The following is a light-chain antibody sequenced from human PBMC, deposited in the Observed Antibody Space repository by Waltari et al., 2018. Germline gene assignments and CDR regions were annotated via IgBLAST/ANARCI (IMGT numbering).Light chain of an antibody. J-gene: IGLJ3*02. CDR1: ISNLGTNY. CDR3: ASWDDSLSVGV. V-gene: IGLV1-47*01. CDR2: RNT. Sequence: QSVLTQPPSASGTPGQRVTISCSGSISNLGTNYVYWYQQFPGTAPKLLIPRNTQRPSGVPDRFSGAKSSTSASLAISGLRSEDEADYYCASWDDSLSVGVFGGGTKLTVL.